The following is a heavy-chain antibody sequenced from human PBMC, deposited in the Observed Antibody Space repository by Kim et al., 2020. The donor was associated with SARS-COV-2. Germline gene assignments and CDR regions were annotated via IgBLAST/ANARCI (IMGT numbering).Heavy chain of an antibody. V-gene: IGHV3-53*01. CDR3: AGDTYILKQLSYYYYGMDV. J-gene: IGHJ6*02. CDR2: IYSGGST. Sequence: GGSLRLSCAASGFTVSSNYMSWVRQAPGKGLEWVSVIYSGGSTYYADSVKGRFTISRDNSKNTLYLQMNSLRAEDTAVYYCAGDTYILKQLSYYYYGMDVWGQGTTVTVSS. D-gene: IGHD6-13*01. CDR1: GFTVSSNY.